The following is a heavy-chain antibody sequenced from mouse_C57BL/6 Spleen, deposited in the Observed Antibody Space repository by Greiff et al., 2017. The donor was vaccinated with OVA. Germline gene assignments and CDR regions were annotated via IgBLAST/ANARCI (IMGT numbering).Heavy chain of an antibody. CDR2: IWSGGST. D-gene: IGHD2-5*01. CDR1: GFSFTSLG. Sequence: VPPKPFGPCLVQPSQSLSIPRPVSGFSFTSLGVKWVRPSPGKGLGVLVVIWSGGSTYYNAAYISRLSNSKDNSKSQVFCKMNSLQADDTAIYYWAVYSNTSWFAYWGQGTLVTVSA. J-gene: IGHJ3*01. CDR3: AVYSNTSWFAY. V-gene: IGHV2-2*01.